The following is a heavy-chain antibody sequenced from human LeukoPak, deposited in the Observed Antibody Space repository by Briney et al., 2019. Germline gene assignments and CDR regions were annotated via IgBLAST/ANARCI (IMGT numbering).Heavy chain of an antibody. CDR3: AGRNFDFWNDYYDMDV. J-gene: IGHJ6*03. D-gene: IGHD3-3*01. CDR2: IYYTGST. CDR1: GGSISSYY. V-gene: IGHV4-59*01. Sequence: SETLSLTCTVSGGSISSYYWSWIRQPPGKGLEWIGYIYYTGSTNYNPSLKSRLAISVDTSKNEFSLKLSSVTATDTAVYYCAGRNFDFWNDYYDMDVWGKGTTVTVSS.